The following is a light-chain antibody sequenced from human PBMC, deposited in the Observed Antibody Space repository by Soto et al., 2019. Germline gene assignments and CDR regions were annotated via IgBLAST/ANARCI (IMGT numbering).Light chain of an antibody. J-gene: IGKJ1*01. CDR3: QHNNYWPRT. CDR2: DAS. Sequence: EGVMTQSPATLSVSPGERATLSCRASQSGSSNFAWYQQTAGQTPRLLIYDASTRTTGVPAWFSGSGSGTVFTLTSRRLPSEDFTFYYGQHNNYWPRTFGQGTKVEIK. V-gene: IGKV3-15*01. CDR1: QSGSSN.